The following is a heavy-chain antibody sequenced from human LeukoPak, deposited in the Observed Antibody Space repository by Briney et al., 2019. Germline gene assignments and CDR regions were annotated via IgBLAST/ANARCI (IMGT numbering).Heavy chain of an antibody. V-gene: IGHV3-23*01. CDR2: ISGSGGST. J-gene: IGHJ5*02. D-gene: IGHD3-3*01. Sequence: GGSLRLSCAASGFTFSSYAMSWVRQAPGKGLEWVSAISGSGGSTYYADSVKGRFTISRGNSKNALYLQKNSLRAEDTAEYYCASFDFWSGYAFDPWGQGTLVTVSS. CDR3: ASFDFWSGYAFDP. CDR1: GFTFSSYA.